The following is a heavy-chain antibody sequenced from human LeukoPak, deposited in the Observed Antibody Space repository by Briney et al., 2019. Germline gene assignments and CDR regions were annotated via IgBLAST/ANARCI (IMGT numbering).Heavy chain of an antibody. Sequence: PGGSLRLSCAASGFTFSDYYMSWIRQAPGKGLEWVSYISSSGSTIYYADSVKGRFTISRDNAKNSLYLQMNSLRAEDTAVYYCARPGYCSGGSCYSGDYYYGMDVWGQGTTVTVSS. J-gene: IGHJ6*02. D-gene: IGHD2-15*01. CDR3: ARPGYCSGGSCYSGDYYYGMDV. CDR1: GFTFSDYY. CDR2: ISSSGSTI. V-gene: IGHV3-11*01.